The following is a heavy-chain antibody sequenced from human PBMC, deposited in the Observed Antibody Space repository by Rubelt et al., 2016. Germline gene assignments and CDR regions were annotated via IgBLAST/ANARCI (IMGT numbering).Heavy chain of an antibody. CDR3: ARAYSSAWYSPGY. D-gene: IGHD6-19*01. J-gene: IGHJ4*02. V-gene: IGHV3-15*07. CDR1: GFTFKNAW. Sequence: AAGFTFKNAWMNWVRQAPGKGLEWVGRIKIGMYSGAADYAAPVKGRFTISRDDSKSSVYLQMSSLRTEDTAVYYCARAYSSAWYSPGYWGQGTLVTVSS. CDR2: IKIGMYSGAA.